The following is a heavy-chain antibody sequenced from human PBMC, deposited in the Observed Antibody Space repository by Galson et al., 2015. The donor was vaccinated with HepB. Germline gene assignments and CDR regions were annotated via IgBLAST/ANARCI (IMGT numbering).Heavy chain of an antibody. Sequence: SLRLSCAASGFTFDDYAMHWVRQAPGKGLEWVAGISWKSGSIGYADSVKGRFTISRDNAKNSLYLQMNSLRAEDTALYYCAKAEYYYDSSGYYPPWYYYYIDVWGKGTTVTVSS. J-gene: IGHJ6*03. V-gene: IGHV3-9*01. CDR1: GFTFDDYA. CDR3: AKAEYYYDSSGYYPPWYYYYIDV. CDR2: ISWKSGSI. D-gene: IGHD3-22*01.